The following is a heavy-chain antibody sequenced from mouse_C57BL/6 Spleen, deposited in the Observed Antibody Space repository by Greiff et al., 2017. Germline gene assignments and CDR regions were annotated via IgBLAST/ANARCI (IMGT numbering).Heavy chain of an antibody. Sequence: QVQLQQSGPELAKPGASVKISCKASGYAFSSSWMNWVKQRPGKGLEGIGRIYPGDGDTNYNGKFKGKATLTADKSSSTAYMQLSSLTSEDSAVYFCAREPLLLRSFDYWGQGTTLTVSS. CDR3: AREPLLLRSFDY. J-gene: IGHJ2*01. CDR1: GYAFSSSW. CDR2: IYPGDGDT. V-gene: IGHV1-82*01. D-gene: IGHD1-1*01.